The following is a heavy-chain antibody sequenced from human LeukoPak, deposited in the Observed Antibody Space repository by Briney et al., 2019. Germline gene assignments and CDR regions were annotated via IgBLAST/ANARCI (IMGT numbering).Heavy chain of an antibody. CDR1: GGSISSGGYY. Sequence: SETLSLTCTVSGGSISSGGYYWSWIRQHPGTGLEWIGYIYYSGSTYYNPSLKSRVTISVDTSKNQFSLKLSSVTAADTAVYYCARDRFISAIVVVPAAIGMDVWGQGTTVTVSS. V-gene: IGHV4-31*03. D-gene: IGHD2-2*01. CDR3: ARDRFISAIVVVPAAIGMDV. J-gene: IGHJ6*02. CDR2: IYYSGST.